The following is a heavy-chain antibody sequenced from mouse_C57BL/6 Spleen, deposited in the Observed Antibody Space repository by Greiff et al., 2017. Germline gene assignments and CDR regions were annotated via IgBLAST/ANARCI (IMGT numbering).Heavy chain of an antibody. D-gene: IGHD1-1*01. CDR1: GYTFTGYW. V-gene: IGHV1-9*01. CDR3: ARGGYYGSSYAAWFAY. CDR2: ILPGSGST. Sequence: QVQLQQSGAELMKPGASVKLSCKATGYTFTGYWIEWVKQRPGHGLEWIGEILPGSGSTNYNEKFKGKATFTADTSSNTAYMQLSSLTTEDSAIYYCARGGYYGSSYAAWFAYWGQGTLVTVSA. J-gene: IGHJ3*01.